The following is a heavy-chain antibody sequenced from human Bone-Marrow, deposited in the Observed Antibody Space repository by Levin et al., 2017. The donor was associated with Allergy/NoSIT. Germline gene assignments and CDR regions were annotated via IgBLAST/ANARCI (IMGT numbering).Heavy chain of an antibody. Sequence: ASVKVSCKASGYTFTDYYMNWVRQAPGQGLEWMGWINPNSGGTNYAQKFQGRVTMTRDPSISTAYMELSGLRSDDTAVYYCARDPDYYDRAFDTWGQGTMVTVSS. CDR2: INPNSGGT. J-gene: IGHJ3*02. CDR3: ARDPDYYDRAFDT. V-gene: IGHV1-2*02. CDR1: GYTFTDYY. D-gene: IGHD3-22*01.